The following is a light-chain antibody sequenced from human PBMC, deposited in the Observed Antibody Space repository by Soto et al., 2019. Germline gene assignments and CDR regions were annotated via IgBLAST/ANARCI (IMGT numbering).Light chain of an antibody. J-gene: IGKJ1*01. CDR1: QSVSSN. CDR2: GAS. V-gene: IGKV3-15*01. Sequence: EILMTQSPATLSVSPGARGPLCCRASQSVSSNLAWYQHKPGQAPRLLIYGASPRATGIPGRFSGSGSGTVFTLTISSLQSEDFGVYYCQQYNKWPWTFGRGTKVDI. CDR3: QQYNKWPWT.